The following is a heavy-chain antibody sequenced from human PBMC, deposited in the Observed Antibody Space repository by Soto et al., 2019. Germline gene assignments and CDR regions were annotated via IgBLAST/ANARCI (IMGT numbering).Heavy chain of an antibody. CDR2: IYYSGST. Sequence: SETLSLTCTVSGGSISSYYWSWIRQPPGKGLEWIGYIYYSGSTNYNPSLKSRVTISVDTSKNQFSLKLSSVAAADTAVYYCARRYGDAFDFWGQGTLVTVSS. D-gene: IGHD4-17*01. CDR3: ARRYGDAFDF. CDR1: GGSISSYY. J-gene: IGHJ4*02. V-gene: IGHV4-59*08.